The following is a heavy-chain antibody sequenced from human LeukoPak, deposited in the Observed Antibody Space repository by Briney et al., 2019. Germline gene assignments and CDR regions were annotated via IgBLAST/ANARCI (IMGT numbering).Heavy chain of an antibody. CDR2: INHSGST. CDR3: ARGTWYPYYYYMDV. D-gene: IGHD2-15*01. CDR1: GGSFSGYY. Sequence: SETLSLTCAVYGGSFSGYYWSWIRQPPGKGLEWIGEINHSGSTNYNPSLKSRVTISVDTSKNQFSLKLSSVTAADTAVYYCARGTWYPYYYYMDVWGKGTTVTVSS. V-gene: IGHV4-34*01. J-gene: IGHJ6*03.